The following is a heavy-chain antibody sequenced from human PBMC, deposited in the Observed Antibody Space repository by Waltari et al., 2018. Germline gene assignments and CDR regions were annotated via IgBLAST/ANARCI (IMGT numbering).Heavy chain of an antibody. V-gene: IGHV1-46*01. J-gene: IGHJ6*02. CDR2: ISPARGST. D-gene: IGHD2-21*01. CDR3: ARDTGALWMDV. CDR1: GYIFTSSY. Sequence: QVQLVQSGAEVKKPGASVKVSCKASGYIFTSSYMHWVRQAPRQGLEWMGIISPARGSTIYAQKVQGRVTMTRDTSTSTVYMELSSLRSEDTAVYYCARDTGALWMDVWGQGTTVTVSS.